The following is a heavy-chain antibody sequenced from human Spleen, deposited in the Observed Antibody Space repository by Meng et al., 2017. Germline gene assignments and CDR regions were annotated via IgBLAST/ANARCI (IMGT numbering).Heavy chain of an antibody. Sequence: GESLKISCAASGFSFSRYGMNWVRQAPGKGLEWVSSITTSGRYIYYADSVKGRFTISRDNVKNSLYLQMNSLGAADTAVYFCARDMVVDANDAFDVWGQGTMVTVSS. CDR2: ITTSGRYI. CDR1: GFSFSRYG. D-gene: IGHD2-15*01. V-gene: IGHV3-21*04. CDR3: ARDMVVDANDAFDV. J-gene: IGHJ3*01.